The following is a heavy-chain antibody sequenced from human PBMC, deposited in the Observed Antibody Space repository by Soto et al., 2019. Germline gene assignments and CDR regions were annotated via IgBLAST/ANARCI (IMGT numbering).Heavy chain of an antibody. J-gene: IGHJ3*02. Sequence: SETLSLTCTVSGGSISSYYWSWIRQPAGKGLEWIGRVYTSGSTDYNPSLKSRVTMSVDTSKNQFSLKLSPLTAADTAVYYCARGGSSNWHAFDIWGQGTMVTVSS. CDR3: ARGGSSNWHAFDI. CDR1: GGSISSYY. V-gene: IGHV4-4*07. CDR2: VYTSGST. D-gene: IGHD6-13*01.